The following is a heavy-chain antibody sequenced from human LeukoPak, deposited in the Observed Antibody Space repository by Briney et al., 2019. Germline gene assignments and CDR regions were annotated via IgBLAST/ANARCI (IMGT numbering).Heavy chain of an antibody. CDR1: GGSFSGYY. V-gene: IGHV4-34*01. J-gene: IGHJ4*02. Sequence: SETLSLTCAVYGGSFSGYYWSWIRQPPGKGLEWIGEINHSGSTNYNPSLKSRVTISVDTSKNQFSLKLSSVTAADTAVYYCARRKLLWFGGTKGARTHFDYWGQGTLVTVSS. CDR3: ARRKLLWFGGTKGARTHFDY. CDR2: INHSGST. D-gene: IGHD3-10*01.